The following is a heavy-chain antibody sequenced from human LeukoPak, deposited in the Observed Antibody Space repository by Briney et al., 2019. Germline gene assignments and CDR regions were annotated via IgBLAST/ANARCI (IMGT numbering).Heavy chain of an antibody. CDR3: ARPARNDYGDPPYYFDY. D-gene: IGHD4-17*01. J-gene: IGHJ4*02. CDR2: IPYSGST. CDR1: GGSIRSSSYY. V-gene: IGHV4-39*01. Sequence: PSETLSLTRTVSGGSIRSSSYYWGWIRQPPGKGLEWIGSIPYSGSTFYNPSLKSRVTVSVDTSKNQFSLKLNSVTAADTAVYYCARPARNDYGDPPYYFDYWGQGTLVTVSS.